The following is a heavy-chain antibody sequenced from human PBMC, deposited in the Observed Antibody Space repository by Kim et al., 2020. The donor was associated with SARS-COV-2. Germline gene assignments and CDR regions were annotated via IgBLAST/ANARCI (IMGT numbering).Heavy chain of an antibody. CDR3: ASWGDYYDSSGYYSASWYYGMDV. Sequence: GGSLRLSCAASGFTFSSYWMHWVRQAPGKGLVWVSRINSDGSSTSYADSVKGRFTISRDNAKNTLYLQMNSLRAEDTAVYYCASWGDYYDSSGYYSASWYYGMDVWGQGTTVTVSS. CDR2: INSDGSST. D-gene: IGHD3-22*01. J-gene: IGHJ6*02. CDR1: GFTFSSYW. V-gene: IGHV3-74*01.